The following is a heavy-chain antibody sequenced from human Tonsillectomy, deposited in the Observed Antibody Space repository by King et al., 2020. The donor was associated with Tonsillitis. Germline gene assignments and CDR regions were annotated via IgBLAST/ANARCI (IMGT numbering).Heavy chain of an antibody. J-gene: IGHJ4*02. D-gene: IGHD2-15*01. CDR1: GFTVSSNY. Sequence: VQLVESGGGLVQPGGSLRLSCVVSGFTVSSNYMSWVRQAPGKGLEWVSVMYSGGNKHYADSVTGRFTISRHNSENTLFLQMNSLRAEDTAVYYCARDGAATLFDYWGQGTLVTVSS. CDR3: ARDGAATLFDY. V-gene: IGHV3-53*04. CDR2: MYSGGNK.